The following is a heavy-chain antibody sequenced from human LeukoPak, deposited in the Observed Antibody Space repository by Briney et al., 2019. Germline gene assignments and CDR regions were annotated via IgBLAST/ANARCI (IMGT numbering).Heavy chain of an antibody. Sequence: SETLSLTCTVSGGSISSYYWSWIRQPPGKGLEWIGYIYYSGSTNYNPSLKSRVTISVDTSKNQFSLKLSSVTAADTAVYYCAREGITGTTAGDAFDIWGQGTMVTVSS. J-gene: IGHJ3*02. V-gene: IGHV4-59*08. CDR3: AREGITGTTAGDAFDI. CDR2: IYYSGST. D-gene: IGHD1-7*01. CDR1: GGSISSYY.